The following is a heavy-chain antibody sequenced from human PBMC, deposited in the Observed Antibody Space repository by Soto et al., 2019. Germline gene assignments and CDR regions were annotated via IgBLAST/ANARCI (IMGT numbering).Heavy chain of an antibody. CDR1: GDSINTDYY. J-gene: IGHJ5*01. Sequence: LSLTCAVSGDSINTDYYCSWIRHPPGKGLEWIGHIYYTGGTFYSPSLKIRLALSVDTSKNQFSLRLSSVTAADTAVYYCARDTASKDYDSHSYYPHFDSWGQGALVTVSS. CDR2: IYYTGGT. CDR3: ARDTASKDYDSHSYYPHFDS. V-gene: IGHV4-30-4*01. D-gene: IGHD3-22*01.